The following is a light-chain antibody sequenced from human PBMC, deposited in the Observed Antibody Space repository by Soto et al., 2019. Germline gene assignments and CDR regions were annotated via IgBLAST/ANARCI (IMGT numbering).Light chain of an antibody. CDR3: QQSYSTPRT. Sequence: DIQMTQSPSSLSASVGDRVTITCRASQNISSYLNWYQQKPGKAPKLLIYAASSLQSGVPSRFSGSGSGTDFTLTISSLQPVDFATYYCQQSYSTPRTFGQGTKVEIK. V-gene: IGKV1-39*01. CDR2: AAS. J-gene: IGKJ1*01. CDR1: QNISSY.